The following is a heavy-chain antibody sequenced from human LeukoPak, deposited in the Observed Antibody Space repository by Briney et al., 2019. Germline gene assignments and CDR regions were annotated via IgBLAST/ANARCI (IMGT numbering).Heavy chain of an antibody. J-gene: IGHJ4*02. V-gene: IGHV4-59*01. CDR2: IYYSGNT. CDR3: ARGTLGYCSSTSCHSDY. CDR1: GGSISSYY. D-gene: IGHD2-2*01. Sequence: SETLSLTCTVSGGSISSYYWSWIRQPPGKGLEWIGYIYYSGNTNYNTSLKSRVTISVDTSKNQFSLKLSSVTAADTAVYYCARGTLGYCSSTSCHSDYWGQGTLVTVSS.